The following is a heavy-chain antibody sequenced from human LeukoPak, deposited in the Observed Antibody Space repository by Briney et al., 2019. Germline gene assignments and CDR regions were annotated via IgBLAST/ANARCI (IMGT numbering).Heavy chain of an antibody. V-gene: IGHV3-53*01. D-gene: IGHD3-10*01. CDR3: ARPQQRTMVRGSALDI. CDR2: IYSGGST. Sequence: PGGSLRLSCAASGFTVSSNYMSWVRQAPGKGLEWVSVIYSGGSTYYADSVKGRFTISRDNSKNTLYLQMNSLRAEDTAVYYCARPQQRTMVRGSALDIWGQGTMVTVSS. CDR1: GFTVSSNY. J-gene: IGHJ3*02.